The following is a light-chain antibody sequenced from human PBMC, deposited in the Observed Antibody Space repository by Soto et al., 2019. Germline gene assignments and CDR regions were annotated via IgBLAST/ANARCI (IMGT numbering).Light chain of an antibody. J-gene: IGLJ1*01. Sequence: QAVVTQESSFSVSPGGTVTLTCGLISGSVSTANNPNWYQQTPGQAPRTLIYSTSTRSSGGPGRFTGSILGNKAALTITGAQADYESDYYCALPMGNGNSVFGTGTKLTVL. CDR3: ALPMGNGNSV. CDR2: STS. CDR1: SGSVSTANN. V-gene: IGLV8-61*01.